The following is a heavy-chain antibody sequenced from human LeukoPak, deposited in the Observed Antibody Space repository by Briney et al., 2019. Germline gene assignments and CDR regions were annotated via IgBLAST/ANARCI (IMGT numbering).Heavy chain of an antibody. CDR1: GGSISSSSYY. D-gene: IGHD2-15*01. Sequence: SETLSLTCTVSGGSISSSSYYWGWIRQPPGKGLEWIGNIYYSGSTYYNPSLKSRVTISVDTSKNQFSLKLSSVTAADTAVYYCARDSWGYCSGGSCSAGWFDPWGQGTLVTVSS. V-gene: IGHV4-39*02. J-gene: IGHJ5*02. CDR3: ARDSWGYCSGGSCSAGWFDP. CDR2: IYYSGST.